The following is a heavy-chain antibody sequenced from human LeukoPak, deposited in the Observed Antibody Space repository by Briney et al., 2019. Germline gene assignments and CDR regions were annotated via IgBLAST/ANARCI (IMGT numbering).Heavy chain of an antibody. J-gene: IGHJ3*02. CDR3: ARTQLQRGPRTYAFDI. CDR2: IDYSGST. V-gene: IGHV4-59*01. Sequence: PSETLSLPCTVSGGSMRSYYWSWIRQPPGKGLEWIGHIDYSGSTNYNPSLKSRVTISVDTSKNQFSLKLSSVTAADTAVYYCARTQLQRGPRTYAFDIWGQGTMVTVSS. CDR1: GGSMRSYY. D-gene: IGHD1-14*01.